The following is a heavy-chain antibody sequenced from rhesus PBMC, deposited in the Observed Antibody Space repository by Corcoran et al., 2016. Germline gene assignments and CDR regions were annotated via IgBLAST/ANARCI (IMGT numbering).Heavy chain of an antibody. CDR1: GYSISSGYD. V-gene: IGHV4-76*01. J-gene: IGHJ4*01. CDR2: IYGNSGST. D-gene: IGHD3-34*01. Sequence: QVQLQESGPGVVKPSETLSLTCAVSGYSISSGYDWSWIRQPPGKGLEWIGYIYGNSGSTTYNPSLKNRVTISKDTSKNQFSLKLSSVTAADTAVYYCARERGDYYAYYFDYWGQGVLVTVSS. CDR3: ARERGDYYAYYFDY.